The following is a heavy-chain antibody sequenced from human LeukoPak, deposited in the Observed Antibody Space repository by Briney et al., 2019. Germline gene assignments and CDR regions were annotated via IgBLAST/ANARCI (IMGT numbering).Heavy chain of an antibody. V-gene: IGHV4-59*08. Sequence: SATLSLTCTVSGGSLSSYYWSWIRQPPGKGLEWIGYIYYSGSTNYNPSLKSRVTISVDTSKNQFSLKLSSVTAADTAVYYCATCSGGSCYSAFDIWGQGTMVTVSS. CDR2: IYYSGST. CDR3: ATCSGGSCYSAFDI. CDR1: GGSLSSYY. D-gene: IGHD2-15*01. J-gene: IGHJ3*02.